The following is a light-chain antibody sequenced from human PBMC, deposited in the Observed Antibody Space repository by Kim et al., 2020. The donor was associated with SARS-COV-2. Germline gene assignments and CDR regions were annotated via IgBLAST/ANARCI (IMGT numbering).Light chain of an antibody. V-gene: IGLV6-57*02. Sequence: KPVTISYTGSSGNIASNYVPWYQQRPGSAPTTVIYEDNESPSGVPDRFSGSIDSSSNSASLTISGLKTEDEAYYYCQSYDDNNRWVFGGGTQLTVL. J-gene: IGLJ3*02. CDR2: EDN. CDR1: SGNIASNY. CDR3: QSYDDNNRWV.